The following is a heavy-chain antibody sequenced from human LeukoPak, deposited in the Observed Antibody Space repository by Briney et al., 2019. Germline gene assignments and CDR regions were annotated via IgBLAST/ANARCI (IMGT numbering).Heavy chain of an antibody. CDR3: ARGPTGWLRTRFDY. J-gene: IGHJ4*02. V-gene: IGHV3-30-3*01. CDR1: GFTFSSYA. Sequence: GGSLRLSCAASGFTFSSYAMHWVRQAPGKGLEWVAVISYDGSNKYYADSVKGRFTISRDNSKNTLYLQMNSLRAEDTAVYYCARGPTGWLRTRFDYWGQGTLVTVSS. CDR2: ISYDGSNK. D-gene: IGHD5-12*01.